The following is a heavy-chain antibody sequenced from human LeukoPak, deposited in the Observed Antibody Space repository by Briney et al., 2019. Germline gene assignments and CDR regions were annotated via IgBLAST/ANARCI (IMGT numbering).Heavy chain of an antibody. CDR1: GFTFSSYW. D-gene: IGHD2-2*01. CDR2: INSDGSRT. J-gene: IGHJ5*02. V-gene: IGHV3-74*01. Sequence: SGGSLRLSCAASGFTFSSYWMHWVRQAPGKGLVWVSRINSDGSRTNYADSVKGRFTISRDNAKNTLYLQMNSLRAEDTAVYYCARDRSTTNWFDPWGQGTLVTVSS. CDR3: ARDRSTTNWFDP.